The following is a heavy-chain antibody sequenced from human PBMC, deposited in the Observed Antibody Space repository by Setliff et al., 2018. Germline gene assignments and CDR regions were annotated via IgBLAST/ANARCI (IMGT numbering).Heavy chain of an antibody. CDR1: GVSLSDYY. CDR3: RVWVDMIEVDS. CDR2: INHSGNT. Sequence: NPSETLSLTCTVYGVSLSDYYWGWVRQSPGKGLDWIGEINHSGNTNYDPSLEGRISISVDTSKRQFSLKLTSVTAADTAVYYCRVWVDMIEVDSWAQGTLVTVSS. D-gene: IGHD3-22*01. J-gene: IGHJ4*02. V-gene: IGHV4-34*01.